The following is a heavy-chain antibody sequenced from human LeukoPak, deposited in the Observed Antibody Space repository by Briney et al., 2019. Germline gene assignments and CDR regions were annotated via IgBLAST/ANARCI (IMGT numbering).Heavy chain of an antibody. Sequence: SETLSLTCNVSGFSISIGYYWGWIRQPPGKGLEWIGSISHRGSTPYNPSLKNRVTISVDTSKNQFSLNVTSVTAADTALYYCAREHCSGGACFSYHYYYMDVWGKGTTLTVS. J-gene: IGHJ6*03. V-gene: IGHV4-38-2*02. CDR2: ISHRGST. CDR1: GFSISIGYY. D-gene: IGHD2-15*01. CDR3: AREHCSGGACFSYHYYYMDV.